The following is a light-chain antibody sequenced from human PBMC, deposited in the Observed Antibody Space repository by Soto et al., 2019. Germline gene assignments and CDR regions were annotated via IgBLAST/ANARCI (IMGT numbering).Light chain of an antibody. CDR3: QQYNSYPLT. CDR1: QSISSW. CDR2: QAS. V-gene: IGKV1-5*03. Sequence: DIQLTQSPSTLSASVGDRVTITCRASQSISSWLAWYQQKLGKAPKLLIHQASSLESGVPSRFSGSGSGTEFTLTINSLQPGDFATYYCQQYNSYPLTFGGGINVEIK. J-gene: IGKJ4*01.